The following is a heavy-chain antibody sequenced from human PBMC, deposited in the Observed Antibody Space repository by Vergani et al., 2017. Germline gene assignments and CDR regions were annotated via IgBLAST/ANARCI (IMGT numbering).Heavy chain of an antibody. CDR2: ISYDGSNK. D-gene: IGHD3-3*01. J-gene: IGHJ5*02. CDR1: GFTFSSYG. V-gene: IGHV3-30*03. Sequence: QVQLVESGGGVVQPGRSLRLSCAASGFTFSSYGMHWVRQAPGKGLEWVAVISYDGSNKYYADSVKGRFTISRDNSKNTLYLQMNSLRAEATAVYYCARIYYDFWSGPNWFDPWGQGTLVTVSS. CDR3: ARIYYDFWSGPNWFDP.